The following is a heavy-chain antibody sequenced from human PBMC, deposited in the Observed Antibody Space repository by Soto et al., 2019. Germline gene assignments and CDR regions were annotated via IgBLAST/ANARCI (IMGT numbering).Heavy chain of an antibody. CDR3: ARVGMYYDILTGYYSSWFDP. CDR1: GGSISSGGYY. V-gene: IGHV4-31*03. D-gene: IGHD3-9*01. CDR2: IYYSGST. Sequence: PSETLSLTCTVSGGSISSGGYYWSWIRQHPGKGLEWIGYIYYSGSTYYNPSLKSRVTISVDTSKNQFSLKLSSVTAADTAVYYCARVGMYYDILTGYYSSWFDPWGQGTLVTVSS. J-gene: IGHJ5*02.